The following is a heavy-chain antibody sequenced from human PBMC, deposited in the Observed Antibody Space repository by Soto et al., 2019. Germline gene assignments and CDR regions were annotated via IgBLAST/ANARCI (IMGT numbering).Heavy chain of an antibody. J-gene: IGHJ2*01. CDR3: ARILPVSSYCDITGFQWYIDL. CDR2: ISSGGAST. CDR1: GFTFSSYA. V-gene: IGHV3-23*01. D-gene: IGHD3-22*01. Sequence: EVQLLESGGGLVQPGGTLRHSCAATGFTFSSYAMSWVRQAPGKGLEWVSGISSGGASTYYADSVKGRFTVSRDKSKNTLFLQMNSLRSEDTALYYCARILPVSSYCDITGFQWYIDLWGRGTLVTVSS.